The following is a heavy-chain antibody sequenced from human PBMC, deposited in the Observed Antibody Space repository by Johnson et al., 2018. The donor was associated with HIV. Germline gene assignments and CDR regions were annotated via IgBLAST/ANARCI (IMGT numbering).Heavy chain of an antibody. J-gene: IGHJ3*02. CDR3: AKDLGITVAGRGGLDAFDI. CDR2: ISGSGGST. V-gene: IGHV3-23*04. CDR1: GFTFNSYA. Sequence: EVHLVESGGGLIQPGGSLRLSCAASGFTFNSYAMSWVRQGPGKGLEWVAAISGSGGSTYYADSVKGRFTISRENSRNTLYLQIKSLRAEDTAVYYCAKDLGITVAGRGGLDAFDIWGQGTMVTVSS. D-gene: IGHD6-19*01.